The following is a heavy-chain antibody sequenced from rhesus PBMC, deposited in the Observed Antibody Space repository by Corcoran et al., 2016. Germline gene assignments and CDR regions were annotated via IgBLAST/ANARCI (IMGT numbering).Heavy chain of an antibody. J-gene: IGHJ6*01. CDR3: TRSIAAAGPLDS. V-gene: IGHV1-180*01. CDR1: GYTFTSYY. Sequence: QVQLVQSGAEIKQPGASVKLSCKASGYTFTSYYMHWVRQAPGQGLEWIGLISPYTGNKGYAQNFQGRVTINTDTSTSTGYMELRSLRSEDTAVYYCTRSIAAAGPLDSWGQGVVVTVSS. CDR2: ISPYTGNK. D-gene: IGHD6-31*01.